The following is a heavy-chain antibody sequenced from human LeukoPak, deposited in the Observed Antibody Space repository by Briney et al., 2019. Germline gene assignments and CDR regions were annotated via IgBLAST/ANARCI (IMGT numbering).Heavy chain of an antibody. CDR3: ARGPVGATPGWYFDL. Sequence: SETLSLTCTVSGGSISSYYWSWIRQPAGKGLEWIGRIYIGGSTNYNPSLNGRISMSVDTSKNQFSLNLTSVTAADTAVYYCARGPVGATPGWYFDLWGRGTLVTVSS. CDR1: GGSISSYY. J-gene: IGHJ2*01. D-gene: IGHD1-26*01. CDR2: IYIGGST. V-gene: IGHV4-4*07.